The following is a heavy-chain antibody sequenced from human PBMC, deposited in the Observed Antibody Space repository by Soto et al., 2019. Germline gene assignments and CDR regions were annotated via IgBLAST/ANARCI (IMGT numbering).Heavy chain of an antibody. CDR2: IIPIFGTA. CDR1: GGTFSSYA. Sequence: SVKVSCKASGGTFSSYAISWVRQAPGQGLEWMGGIIPIFGTANYAQKFQGRVTITADESTSTAYMELSSLRSEDTAVYYCASRHLNRGNYHYGMAVWGQGTTVTVSS. CDR3: ASRHLNRGNYHYGMAV. V-gene: IGHV1-69*13. D-gene: IGHD3-10*01. J-gene: IGHJ6*02.